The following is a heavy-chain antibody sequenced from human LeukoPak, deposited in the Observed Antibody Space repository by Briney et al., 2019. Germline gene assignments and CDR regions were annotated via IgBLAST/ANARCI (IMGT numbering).Heavy chain of an antibody. CDR2: IRHDGSIK. CDR1: GFIFSTYG. CDR3: AKDSLADIDY. Sequence: GGSLRLSCAASGFIFSTYGMYWVLQAPGKGLEWVAFIRHDGSIKNYADSVKGRSTISRDNSKNTLYLQMNSLRAEDTAVYYCAKDSLADIDYWGQGTLVTVSS. J-gene: IGHJ4*02. V-gene: IGHV3-30*02. D-gene: IGHD3-16*01.